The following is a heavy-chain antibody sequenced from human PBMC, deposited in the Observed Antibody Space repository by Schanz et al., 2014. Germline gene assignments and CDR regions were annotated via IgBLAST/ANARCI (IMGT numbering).Heavy chain of an antibody. CDR2: ISTYNGNT. V-gene: IGHV1-18*01. CDR3: ARRGTNPESAFDV. CDR1: GGTFSSYA. D-gene: IGHD2-8*01. Sequence: QVQLVQSGTEVKKPGSSVKVSCKASGGTFSSYAISWVRQAPGQGLEWMGWISTYNGNTNYNYAQKFQGRVTVTTDTSTSTAYMELRSLRSDDTSVYYCARRGTNPESAFDVWGQGTMVTVSS. J-gene: IGHJ3*01.